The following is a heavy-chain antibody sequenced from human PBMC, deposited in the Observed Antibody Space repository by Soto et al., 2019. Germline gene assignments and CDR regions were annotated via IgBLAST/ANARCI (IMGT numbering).Heavy chain of an antibody. CDR2: ISYDGSNK. CDR3: ARDRVTMVRGVPLPPYYYYYGMDV. CDR1: GFTFISYA. V-gene: IGHV3-30-3*01. D-gene: IGHD3-10*01. Sequence: GGSLRLSCAASGFTFISYAMHWVRQAPGKGLEWVAVISYDGSNKYYADSVKGRFTISRDNSKNTLYLQMNSLRAEDTAVYYCARDRVTMVRGVPLPPYYYYYGMDVWGQGTTVTVSS. J-gene: IGHJ6*02.